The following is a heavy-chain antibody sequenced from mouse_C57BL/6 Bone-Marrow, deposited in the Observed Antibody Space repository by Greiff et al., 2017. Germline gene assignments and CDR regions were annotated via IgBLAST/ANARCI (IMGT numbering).Heavy chain of an antibody. D-gene: IGHD2-2*01. CDR3: ARGMVTTGYYAMDY. V-gene: IGHV1-59*01. J-gene: IGHJ4*01. CDR2: IDPSDSYT. Sequence: QVQLKQPGAELVRPGTSVKLSCKASGYTFTSYWMHWVKQRPGQGLEWIGVIDPSDSYTNYNQKFKGKATLTVDTSSSTAYMQLSSLTSEDSAVYYCARGMVTTGYYAMDYWGQGTSVTVSS. CDR1: GYTFTSYW.